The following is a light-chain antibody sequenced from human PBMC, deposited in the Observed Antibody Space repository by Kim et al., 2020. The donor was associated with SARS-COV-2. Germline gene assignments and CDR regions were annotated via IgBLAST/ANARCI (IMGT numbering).Light chain of an antibody. J-gene: IGLJ2*01. CDR2: DVT. V-gene: IGLV2-11*01. CDR3: CSYAGGYTHVL. Sequence: QSVLTQPRSVSGSPGQSVSISCTGTGSDVGAYNYVSCYQQHPCEAPTLMIYDVTKRPSGVPARFSGSKSGNRASLTISGLQTEHEADYYCCSYAGGYTHVLFGGGTQLTVL. CDR1: GSDVGAYNY.